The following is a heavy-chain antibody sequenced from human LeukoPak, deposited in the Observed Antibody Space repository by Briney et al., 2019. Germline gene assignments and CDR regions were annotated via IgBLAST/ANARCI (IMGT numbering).Heavy chain of an antibody. CDR2: ISGGGGSS. D-gene: IGHD2-21*02. CDR3: AKHSDVVVTGIPDY. J-gene: IGHJ4*02. V-gene: IGHV3-23*01. CDR1: GFTFSSHS. Sequence: GSLRLSCAASGFTFSSHSMSWVRQAPGKGLEWVSAISGGGGSSYYADSVKGRFTISKDNSKNTLYLQMNSLGAEDTAVYYCAKHSDVVVTGIPDYWGQGTLVTVSS.